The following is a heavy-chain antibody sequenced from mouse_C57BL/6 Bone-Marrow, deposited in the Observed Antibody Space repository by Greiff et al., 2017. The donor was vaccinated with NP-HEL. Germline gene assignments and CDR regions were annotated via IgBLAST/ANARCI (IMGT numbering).Heavy chain of an antibody. CDR1: GYSITSDY. CDR3: ARSVLDYGPSSYWYFDV. CDR2: ISHSGST. D-gene: IGHD2-10*02. J-gene: IGHJ1*03. V-gene: IGHV3-8*01. Sequence: EVHLVESGPGLAKPSQTLSLTCSVTGYSITSDYWNWIRKFPGNKLEYMGYISHSGSTYYYPSLKSRISITRDTSKNQYYLQLNSVTTEDTATDYCARSVLDYGPSSYWYFDVWGTGTTVTVSS.